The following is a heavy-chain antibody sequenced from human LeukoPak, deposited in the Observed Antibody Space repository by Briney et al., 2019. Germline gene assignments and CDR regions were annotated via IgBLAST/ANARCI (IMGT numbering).Heavy chain of an antibody. V-gene: IGHV1-8*03. CDR2: LNPISGST. CDR1: GYTFTSYD. Sequence: ASVKVSCKASGYTFTSYDINWVRQATGQRLEWMGWLNPISGSTGYAQKFQGRVTITRNTSISTAYMELSSLRSEDTAVYYCARVGSGYCGGDCYAFDIWGQGTMVTVSS. J-gene: IGHJ3*02. D-gene: IGHD2-21*01. CDR3: ARVGSGYCGGDCYAFDI.